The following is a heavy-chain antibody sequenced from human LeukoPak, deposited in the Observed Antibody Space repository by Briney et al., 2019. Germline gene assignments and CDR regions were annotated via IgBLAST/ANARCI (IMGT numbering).Heavy chain of an antibody. CDR1: GGSISSSSKF. CDR2: LRPSTTT. V-gene: IGHV4-39*01. Sequence: SETLSLTCTVSGGSISSSSKFWGWIRQPPGKGLEWIGSLRPSTTTYYNPSLRSRAAISVDTSTNQFSLKLTSVTAADTAMYYCARHITNSGSAFDLWGRGTLVTVSS. D-gene: IGHD3-10*01. CDR3: ARHITNSGSAFDL. J-gene: IGHJ2*01.